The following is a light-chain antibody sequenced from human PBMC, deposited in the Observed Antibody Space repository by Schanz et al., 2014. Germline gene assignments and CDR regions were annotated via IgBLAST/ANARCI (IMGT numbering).Light chain of an antibody. CDR1: SSNIGGNT. V-gene: IGLV1-40*01. J-gene: IGLJ3*02. Sequence: QSVLTQPPSASGPPGQRVTISCSGSSSNIGGNTVNWYQQLPGTAPKLLIYANDQRPSGVPDRFSGSKSGTSASLAITGLQAEDESDYYCQSYDSSLSGWVFGGGTKLTVL. CDR3: QSYDSSLSGWV. CDR2: AND.